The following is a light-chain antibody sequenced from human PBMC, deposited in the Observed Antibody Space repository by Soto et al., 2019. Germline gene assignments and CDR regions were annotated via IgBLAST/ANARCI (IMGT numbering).Light chain of an antibody. CDR1: TSNVANNF. CDR2: DDI. V-gene: IGLV1-51*01. J-gene: IGLJ1*01. CDR3: GSWDSSLTANV. Sequence: QSVLTQPPSVSAAPGQKVTISCSGTTSNVANNFVSWYQQFPGKAPKLLIYDDIRRPSGIPDRFSASKSGTSATLGITGLQTGDEADYYYGSWDSSLTANVFGTGPKVTV.